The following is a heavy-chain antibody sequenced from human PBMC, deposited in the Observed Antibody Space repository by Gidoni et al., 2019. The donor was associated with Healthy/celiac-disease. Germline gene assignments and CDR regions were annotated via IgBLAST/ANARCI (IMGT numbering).Heavy chain of an antibody. CDR1: GFTFSSYA. CDR2: ISYDGSNK. Sequence: QVQLVESGGGVVQPGRSLRLSCTASGFTFSSYAMHWVRQAPGKGLEWVAVISYDGSNKYYADSVKGRFTISRDNSKNTLYLQMNSLRAEDTAVYYCARDPDAYSSGWFLSYYGMDVWGQGTTVTVSS. D-gene: IGHD6-19*01. CDR3: ARDPDAYSSGWFLSYYGMDV. J-gene: IGHJ6*02. V-gene: IGHV3-30*04.